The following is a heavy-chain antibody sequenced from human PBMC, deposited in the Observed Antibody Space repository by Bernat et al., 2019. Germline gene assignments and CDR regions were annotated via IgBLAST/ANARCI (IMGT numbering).Heavy chain of an antibody. CDR1: GGSFSGYY. J-gene: IGHJ4*02. CDR3: ARLQRVYSSGWSYYFDY. Sequence: QVQLQQWGAGLLKPSETLSLTCAVYGGSFSGYYWSWIRQPPGKGLEWSGEINHSGSTNYNPSLKSRVTISVDTSKNQFSLKLSSVTAADTAVYYCARLQRVYSSGWSYYFDYWGQGTLVTVSS. D-gene: IGHD6-19*01. V-gene: IGHV4-34*01. CDR2: INHSGST.